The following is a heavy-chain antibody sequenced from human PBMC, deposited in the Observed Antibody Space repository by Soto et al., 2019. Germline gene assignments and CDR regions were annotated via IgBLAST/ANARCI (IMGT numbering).Heavy chain of an antibody. J-gene: IGHJ4*02. CDR2: FYYSGST. D-gene: IGHD3-10*01. V-gene: IGHV4-39*01. Sequence: SETLSLTCTVSGGSISSYYWGWIRQPPGKGLEWIGSFYYSGSTYYNPSLKSRVTISVDTSENQFSLKLSSVTAADTAVYYCARQVVDGTVAGSGTFDYWGQGTLVTVSS. CDR1: GGSISSYY. CDR3: ARQVVDGTVAGSGTFDY.